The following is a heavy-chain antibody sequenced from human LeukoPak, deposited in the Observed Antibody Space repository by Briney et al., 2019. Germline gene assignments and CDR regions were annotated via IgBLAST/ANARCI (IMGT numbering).Heavy chain of an antibody. D-gene: IGHD2-15*01. CDR3: EKGTQEYCGGGSCYPFDY. CDR2: ISGSGAST. Sequence: GGSLRLSCAASGFIFSSYAMSWVRQAPGKGLEWVSLISGSGASTYDADYVKGRFTFSRDNSKNTLYLQMNSLRAEDTAIYYCEKGTQEYCGGGSCYPFDYWGQGILVTVSS. J-gene: IGHJ4*02. CDR1: GFIFSSYA. V-gene: IGHV3-23*01.